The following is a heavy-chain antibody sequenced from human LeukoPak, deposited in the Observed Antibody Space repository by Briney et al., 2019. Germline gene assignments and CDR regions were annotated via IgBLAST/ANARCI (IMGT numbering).Heavy chain of an antibody. V-gene: IGHV3-30*04. CDR3: AKGRGAIIVGATLDY. Sequence: PGRSLRLSCAASRFTFSSYAMHWVRQAPGKGLEWVAVISYDGSNKYYADSVKGRFTISRDNSKNTLYLQMNSLRAEDTAVYYCAKGRGAIIVGATLDYWGQGTLVTVSS. D-gene: IGHD1-26*01. CDR1: RFTFSSYA. J-gene: IGHJ4*02. CDR2: ISYDGSNK.